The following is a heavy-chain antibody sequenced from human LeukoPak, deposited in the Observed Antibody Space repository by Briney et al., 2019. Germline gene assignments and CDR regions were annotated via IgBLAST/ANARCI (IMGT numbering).Heavy chain of an antibody. D-gene: IGHD3-22*01. Sequence: ASVKVSCKASGYTFTSYYMHWVRQAPGQGLEWMGIINPSGGSTSYAQKFQGRVTMTRDTSTSTVYMELSSLRSEDTAVHYCARDSNIANYYDSSGYCDYWGQGTLVTVSS. CDR1: GYTFTSYY. V-gene: IGHV1-46*01. CDR3: ARDSNIANYYDSSGYCDY. CDR2: INPSGGST. J-gene: IGHJ4*02.